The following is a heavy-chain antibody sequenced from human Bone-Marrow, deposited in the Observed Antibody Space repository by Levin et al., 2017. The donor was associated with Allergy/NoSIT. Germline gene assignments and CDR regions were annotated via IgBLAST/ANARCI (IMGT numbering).Heavy chain of an antibody. J-gene: IGHJ6*02. V-gene: IGHV1-69*13. CDR3: ARVRFYYYYGMDV. CDR1: GGTFSSYA. D-gene: IGHD3-3*01. CDR2: IIPIFGTA. Sequence: SVKVSCKASGGTFSSYAISWVRQAPGQGLEWMGGIIPIFGTANYAQKFQGRVTITADESTSTAYMELSSLRSEDTAVYYCARVRFYYYYGMDVWGQGTTVTVSS.